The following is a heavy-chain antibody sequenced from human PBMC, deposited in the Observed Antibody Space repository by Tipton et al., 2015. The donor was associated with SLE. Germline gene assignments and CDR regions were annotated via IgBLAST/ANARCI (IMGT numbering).Heavy chain of an antibody. CDR2: IYQSGST. CDR3: AREPKLYYYDSSGYPRVAFDY. CDR1: GYSISSGSY. V-gene: IGHV4-38-2*02. Sequence: TLSLTCAVSGYSISSGSYWGWIRQFPGEGLEWIGRIYQSGSTYYNSSLKSRVTISVDTSKNQLSLKLSSVTAADTAVYYCAREPKLYYYDSSGYPRVAFDYWGQGTLVTVSS. D-gene: IGHD3-22*01. J-gene: IGHJ4*02.